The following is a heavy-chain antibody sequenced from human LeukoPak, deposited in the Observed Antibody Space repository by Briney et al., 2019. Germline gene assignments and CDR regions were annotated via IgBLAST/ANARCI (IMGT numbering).Heavy chain of an antibody. CDR2: IYYSGST. CDR3: ARLKRRYCGGGSCYGGTIDY. Sequence: SETLSLTCTVSGGSISSSSYYWGWIRQPPGKGLEWIGSIYYSGSTYYNPSLKSRVTISVDTSKNQFYMQMSSVTAAETAVYYCARLKRRYCGGGSCYGGTIDYWGQGTLVTVSS. V-gene: IGHV4-39*01. J-gene: IGHJ4*02. D-gene: IGHD2-15*01. CDR1: GGSISSSSYY.